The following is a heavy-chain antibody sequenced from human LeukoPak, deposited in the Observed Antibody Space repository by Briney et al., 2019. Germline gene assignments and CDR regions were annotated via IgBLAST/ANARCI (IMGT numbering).Heavy chain of an antibody. CDR1: GLTVSSNY. V-gene: IGHV3-53*01. D-gene: IGHD3-10*01. J-gene: IGHJ4*02. CDR2: LYSGGNT. CDR3: ASYGSGRYYFDY. Sequence: PGGSLRLSCAASGLTVSSNYMSWVRQAPGKGLEWVSVLYSGGNTYYADSVKGQFSISRDNSKNTLYLQMNSLRAEDTAVYYCASYGSGRYYFDYWGQGTLVTVSS.